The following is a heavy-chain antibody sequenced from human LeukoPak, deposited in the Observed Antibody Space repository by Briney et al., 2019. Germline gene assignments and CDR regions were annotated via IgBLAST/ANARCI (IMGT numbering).Heavy chain of an antibody. CDR3: VSFYETY. D-gene: IGHD2-2*01. Sequence: GGSLRLSCAASGNYWMHWVRQAPGKGPVWVSHINSDGSWTSYADSVKGRFTISKDNAKNTVYLQMNNLRAEDTAVYYCVSFYETYWGRGTLVTVSS. J-gene: IGHJ4*02. CDR2: INSDGSWT. CDR1: GNYW. V-gene: IGHV3-74*01.